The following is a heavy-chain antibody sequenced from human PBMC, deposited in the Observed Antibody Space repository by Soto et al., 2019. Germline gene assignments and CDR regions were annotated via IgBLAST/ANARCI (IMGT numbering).Heavy chain of an antibody. D-gene: IGHD3-22*01. V-gene: IGHV4-31*03. CDR1: GGSISSGGYY. CDR3: ARGLLYDSGPYAFDI. Sequence: QVQLQESGPGLVKPSQTLSLTCTVSGGSISSGGYYWSWIRQHPGKALAWIGYIYYSGSTYYNPSLKSRVTITVDTSKNQFSLKLSSVTAADTAVYYCARGLLYDSGPYAFDIWGQGTMVTVSS. CDR2: IYYSGST. J-gene: IGHJ3*02.